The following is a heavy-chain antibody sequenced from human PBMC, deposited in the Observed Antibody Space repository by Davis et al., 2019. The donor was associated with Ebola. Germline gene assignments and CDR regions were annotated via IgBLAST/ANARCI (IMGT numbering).Heavy chain of an antibody. J-gene: IGHJ2*01. D-gene: IGHD4-23*01. CDR3: VRTVTRTPGWYFDL. CDR1: GGSVTSFGYY. Sequence: PSETLSLTCTVPGGSVTSFGYYWSWIRQPPGKGLEWIGHMYDSGSTNSNPSLKSRVTISVDTSKQQVSLKLNSVTAADSAMYFCVRTVTRTPGWYFDLWGRGTLVTVSS. V-gene: IGHV4-61*08. CDR2: MYDSGST.